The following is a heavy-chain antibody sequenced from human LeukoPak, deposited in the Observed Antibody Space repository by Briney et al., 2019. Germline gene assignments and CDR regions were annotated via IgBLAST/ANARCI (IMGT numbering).Heavy chain of an antibody. CDR2: IIPIFGTA. D-gene: IGHD3-22*01. Sequence: GASVKVSCKASGGTFSSYAISWVRQAPGQGLEWMGRIIPIFGTANYAQKFQGRVTITTDESTSTACMELSSLRSEDTAVYYCARDYYDSSGYSDWGQGTLVTVSS. CDR1: GGTFSSYA. V-gene: IGHV1-69*05. CDR3: ARDYYDSSGYSD. J-gene: IGHJ4*02.